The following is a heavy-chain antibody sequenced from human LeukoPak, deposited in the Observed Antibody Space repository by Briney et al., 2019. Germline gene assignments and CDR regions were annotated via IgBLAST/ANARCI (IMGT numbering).Heavy chain of an antibody. J-gene: IGHJ3*02. V-gene: IGHV4-30-2*01. CDR3: AKGQQLLNDAFDI. Sequence: SQTLSLTCAVSGGSISSGGYSWSWIRQPPGKGLEWSGYIYHSGSTYYNPSLKSRVTMSVDRSKNQFSLKLSSVTAADTAVYYCAKGQQLLNDAFDIWGQGTMVTVSS. CDR2: IYHSGST. CDR1: GGSISSGGYS. D-gene: IGHD6-13*01.